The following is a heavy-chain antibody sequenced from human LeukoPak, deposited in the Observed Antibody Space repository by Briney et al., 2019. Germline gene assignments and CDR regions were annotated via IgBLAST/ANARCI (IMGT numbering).Heavy chain of an antibody. CDR2: TYYRSKWYN. CDR3: ARGVQLWLHRFSHNSRRYFDY. Sequence: SQTLSLTCAISGDSVSSNSAAWNWIRQSPSRGLEWLGRTYYRSKWYNDYAVSVKSRITINPDTSKNQFSLQLNSVTPEDTAVYYCARGVQLWLHRFSHNSRRYFDYWGQGTLVTVSS. CDR1: GDSVSSNSAA. D-gene: IGHD5-18*01. J-gene: IGHJ4*02. V-gene: IGHV6-1*01.